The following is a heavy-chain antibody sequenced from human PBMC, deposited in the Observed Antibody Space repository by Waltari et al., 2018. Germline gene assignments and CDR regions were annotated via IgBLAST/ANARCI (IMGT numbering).Heavy chain of an antibody. CDR1: GGSISSYY. V-gene: IGHV4-59*01. D-gene: IGHD6-19*01. J-gene: IGHJ6*03. Sequence: QVQLQESGPGLVKPSEPLSLTCTVSGGSISSYYWSWIRQPPGKGLEWIGYIYYSGSTNYNPSLKSRVTISVDTSKNQFSLKLSSVTAADTAVYYCARDRRAVAGTPYYYYMDVWGKGTTVTVSS. CDR2: IYYSGST. CDR3: ARDRRAVAGTPYYYYMDV.